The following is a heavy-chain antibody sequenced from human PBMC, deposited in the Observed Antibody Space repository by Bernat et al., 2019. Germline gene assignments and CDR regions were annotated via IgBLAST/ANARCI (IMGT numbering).Heavy chain of an antibody. Sequence: QVQLVESGGGVVQPGRSLRLSCAASGFTFSSYAMHWVRQAPGKGLEWVAVISYDGSNKYYADSVKGRFTISRDNSKNTLYLQMNSLRAEDTALYCCARDCSGGSCYDCGGQGTVVTGSA. J-gene: IGHJ4*02. CDR3: ARDCSGGSCYDC. V-gene: IGHV3-30-3*01. CDR2: ISYDGSNK. CDR1: GFTFSSYA. D-gene: IGHD2-15*01.